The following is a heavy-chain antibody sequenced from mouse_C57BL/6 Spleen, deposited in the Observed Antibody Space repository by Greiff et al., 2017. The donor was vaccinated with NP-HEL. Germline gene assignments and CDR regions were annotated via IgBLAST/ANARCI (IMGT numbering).Heavy chain of an antibody. V-gene: IGHV1-81*01. J-gene: IGHJ2*01. Sequence: QVQLKESGAELARPGASVKLSCKASGYIFTSYGISWVKQRTGQGLEWIGEIYPRSGNTYYNEEFKGKATLTADKSSSTAYMELRSLTSEDSAVYFCARGMITTVVDFDYWGQGTTLTVSS. CDR1: GYIFTSYG. CDR2: IYPRSGNT. D-gene: IGHD1-1*01. CDR3: ARGMITTVVDFDY.